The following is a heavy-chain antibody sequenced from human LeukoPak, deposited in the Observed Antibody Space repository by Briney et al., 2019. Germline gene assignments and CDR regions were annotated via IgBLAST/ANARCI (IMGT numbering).Heavy chain of an antibody. J-gene: IGHJ3*01. Sequence: KAGGSLRLSCAASGVAFSNAWMSWVRQAPGKGLEWVGRSKSKTDGKTRDYAAPVKGRFTISRDDSKNTLYLQMNSLKTEDTAVYYCTTGVLGWYYGAFDFWRQGTMVTVSS. CDR1: GVAFSNAW. V-gene: IGHV3-15*01. CDR3: TTGVLGWYYGAFDF. D-gene: IGHD6-19*01. CDR2: SKSKTDGKTR.